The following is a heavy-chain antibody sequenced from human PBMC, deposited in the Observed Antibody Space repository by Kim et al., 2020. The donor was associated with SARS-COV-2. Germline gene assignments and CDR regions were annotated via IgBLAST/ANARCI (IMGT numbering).Heavy chain of an antibody. CDR1: GFTFDDYA. CDR2: ISWNSGSI. J-gene: IGHJ3*02. D-gene: IGHD5-12*01. CDR3: AKEDIVATWYAFDI. Sequence: GGSLRLSCAASGFTFDDYAMHWVRQAPGKGLEWVSGISWNSGSIGYADSVKGRFTISRDNAKNSLYLQMNSLRAEDTALYYCAKEDIVATWYAFDIWGQGTMVTVSS. V-gene: IGHV3-9*01.